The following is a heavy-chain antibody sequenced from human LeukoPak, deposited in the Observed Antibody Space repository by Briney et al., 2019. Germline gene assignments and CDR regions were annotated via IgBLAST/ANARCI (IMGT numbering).Heavy chain of an antibody. D-gene: IGHD3-10*01. V-gene: IGHV4-30-2*01. CDR1: GGSISSGGYS. Sequence: KASETLSLTCAVSGGSISSGGYSWSWIRQPPGKGLEWIGYIYHSGSTYYNPSLKSRVTISVDTSKNQFSLKLSSVTAADTAVYYCASSGDYFVYWGQGTLVTVSS. CDR3: ASSGDYFVY. CDR2: IYHSGST. J-gene: IGHJ4*02.